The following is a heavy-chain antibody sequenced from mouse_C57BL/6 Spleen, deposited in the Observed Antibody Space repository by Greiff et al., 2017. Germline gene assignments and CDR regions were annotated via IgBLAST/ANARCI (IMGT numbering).Heavy chain of an antibody. CDR1: GYTFTDYY. V-gene: IGHV1-26*01. CDR3: ARLFDY. J-gene: IGHJ2*01. CDR2: INPNNGGT. Sequence: EVQLQQSGPELVKPGASVKISCKASGYTFTDYYMNWVKQSHGKSLERIGDINPNNGGTSYNQKFKGKATLTVDESSSTAYMELRSLTSEDSAVYYCARLFDYWGKGTTLTVSS.